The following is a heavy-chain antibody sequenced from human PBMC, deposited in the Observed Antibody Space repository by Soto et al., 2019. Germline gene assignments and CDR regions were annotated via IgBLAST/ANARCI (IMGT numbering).Heavy chain of an antibody. CDR2: IYYSVST. Sequence: SETLSLTCTVSGGSISSGDYYWSWIRQPPGKGLGWIGYIYYSVSTYYNPSLKSRVTISVDTSKNQFSLNLSSVTAADASMYYCARAVFDSIYAGSDWFDPRGQGTLVTVSS. CDR1: GGSISSGDYY. V-gene: IGHV4-30-4*01. J-gene: IGHJ5*02. CDR3: ARAVFDSIYAGSDWFDP. D-gene: IGHD1-26*01.